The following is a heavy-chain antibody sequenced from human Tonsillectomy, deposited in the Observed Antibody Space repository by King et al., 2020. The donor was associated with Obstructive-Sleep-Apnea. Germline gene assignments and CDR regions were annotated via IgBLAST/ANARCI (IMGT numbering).Heavy chain of an antibody. Sequence: QLVQSGGGVVQPGRSLILSCEASGFTFSYYTIHWGRQAPGKGLEWEAAISSDGSKKYYVDSVKGRFTISRDNSENTLYLQMHSLRTEDTAVYYCARERSGYFDYWGQGTLVTVSS. D-gene: IGHD2-15*01. CDR2: ISSDGSKK. CDR3: ARERSGYFDY. CDR1: GFTFSYYT. J-gene: IGHJ4*02. V-gene: IGHV3-30*04.